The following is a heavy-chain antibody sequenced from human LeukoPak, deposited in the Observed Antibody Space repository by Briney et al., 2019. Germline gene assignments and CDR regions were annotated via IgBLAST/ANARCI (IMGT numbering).Heavy chain of an antibody. J-gene: IGHJ5*02. Sequence: PSETLSLTCAVYGGSFSGYYWSWIRQPPGKGLEWIGEIDHSGSTNYNPSLKSRVTISVDTSKNQFSLKLSSVTAADTAVYYCARYYYGSGSYSRRWFDPWGQGTLVTVSS. CDR1: GGSFSGYY. CDR3: ARYYYGSGSYSRRWFDP. V-gene: IGHV4-34*01. CDR2: IDHSGST. D-gene: IGHD3-10*01.